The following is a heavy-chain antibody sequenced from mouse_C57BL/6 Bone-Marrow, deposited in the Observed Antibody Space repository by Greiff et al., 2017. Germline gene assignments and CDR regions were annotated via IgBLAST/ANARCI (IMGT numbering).Heavy chain of an antibody. CDR3: ARDYGSSDWYFDV. CDR2: IYPRDGST. CDR1: GYTFTSYD. V-gene: IGHV1-85*01. D-gene: IGHD1-1*01. J-gene: IGHJ1*03. Sequence: QVQLQQSGPELVKPGASVKLSCKASGYTFTSYDINWVKQRPGQGLEWIGWIYPRDGSTNYNEKFKGKATVTVDTSSSTAYMELHSLTAEDSAVYFCARDYGSSDWYFDVWGTGTTVTVSS.